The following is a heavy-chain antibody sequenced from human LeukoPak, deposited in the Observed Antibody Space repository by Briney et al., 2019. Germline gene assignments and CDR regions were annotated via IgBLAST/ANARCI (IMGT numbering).Heavy chain of an antibody. CDR1: GGTFSSYA. Sequence: ASVKVSCKASGGTFSSYAISWVRQAPGQGLEWMGIINPSGGSTSYAQKFQGRVTTTRDTSTSTVYMELSSLRSEDTAVYYCAREAPYYYDSSGYYPEGWFDPWGQGTLVTVSS. D-gene: IGHD3-22*01. CDR2: INPSGGST. J-gene: IGHJ5*02. V-gene: IGHV1-46*01. CDR3: AREAPYYYDSSGYYPEGWFDP.